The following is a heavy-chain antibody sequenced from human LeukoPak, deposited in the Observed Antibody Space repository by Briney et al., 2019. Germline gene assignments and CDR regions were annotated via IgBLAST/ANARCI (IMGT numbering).Heavy chain of an antibody. Sequence: ASVKVSRKVSGYTFTDYYMHWVQQAPGKGLEWMGLVDPEDGETIYAEKFQGRVTITADTSTDTAYMELSSLRSEDTAVYYCATVNSGSFEGVDYWGQGTLVTVSS. D-gene: IGHD1-26*01. CDR1: GYTFTDYY. J-gene: IGHJ4*02. CDR3: ATVNSGSFEGVDY. CDR2: VDPEDGET. V-gene: IGHV1-69-2*01.